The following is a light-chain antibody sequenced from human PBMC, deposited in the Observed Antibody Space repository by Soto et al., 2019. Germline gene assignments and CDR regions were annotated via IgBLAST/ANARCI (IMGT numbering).Light chain of an antibody. CDR2: EVS. V-gene: IGLV2-14*01. CDR3: SSYIPSTTTHWV. Sequence: QSALTQPASVSGSPGQSITISCTGTSSDVGSYNYVSWYQQHPGKAPKLMIYEVSDRPSGISSRFSGSKSGNTASLTISGLQTEDEADYYCSSYIPSTTTHWVFGGGTKLTVL. J-gene: IGLJ3*02. CDR1: SSDVGSYNY.